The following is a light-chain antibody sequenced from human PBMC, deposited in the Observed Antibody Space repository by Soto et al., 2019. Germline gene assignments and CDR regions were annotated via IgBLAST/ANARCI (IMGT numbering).Light chain of an antibody. CDR2: EVS. V-gene: IGLV2-14*01. J-gene: IGLJ1*01. CDR3: SSYTTGNTLLYV. CDR1: SSDVGGHNY. Sequence: QSVLTQPASVSGSPGQSITISCTASSSDVGGHNYVSWYQQHPGKAPKLMIYEVSTRPSGVANRFSGSKSGNTASLPISGLQAEDEADYYCSSYTTGNTLLYVFGTGTKLTVL.